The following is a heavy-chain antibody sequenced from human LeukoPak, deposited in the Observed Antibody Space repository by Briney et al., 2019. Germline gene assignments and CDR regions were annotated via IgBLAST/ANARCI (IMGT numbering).Heavy chain of an antibody. D-gene: IGHD1-20*01. CDR2: IKSKADGETI. V-gene: IGHV3-15*07. J-gene: IGHJ4*02. CDR3: STLTSRGLSDS. Sequence: GSLRLSCAASGFAFTNAWMNWVRQAPGKGLEWVGRIKSKADGETIDYAAPVKGRFTFSRDDSKNMLYLQMNSLKSEDTAVYYCSTLTSRGLSDSWGQGTLVTVSS. CDR1: GFAFTNAW.